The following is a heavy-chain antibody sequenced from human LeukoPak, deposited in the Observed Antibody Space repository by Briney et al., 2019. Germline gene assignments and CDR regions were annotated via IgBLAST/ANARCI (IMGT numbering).Heavy chain of an antibody. CDR1: GFTFSSYG. Sequence: PGGSLRLSCAASGFTFSSYGMQWVRQAPGRGLEWVSTIGSGGNTYYADSVKGRFTISRDNSKNTLFLQMNSLRAEDTAVYYCAKDAVVAATRWFDPWGQGTLVTVSS. CDR3: AKDAVVAATRWFDP. J-gene: IGHJ5*02. D-gene: IGHD2-15*01. CDR2: IGSGGNT. V-gene: IGHV3-23*01.